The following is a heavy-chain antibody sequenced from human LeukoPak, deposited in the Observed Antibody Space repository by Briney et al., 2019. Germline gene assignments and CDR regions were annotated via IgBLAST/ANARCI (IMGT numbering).Heavy chain of an antibody. J-gene: IGHJ4*02. D-gene: IGHD2-21*02. Sequence: PGGSLRLSCAASGFNFGGSAIHWVRQASGKGLEWVGHIRSRANNYATAYTASVKGRFTISRDDSKNTAYLQMNSLKTEDTAVYYCTRHEDLAYCGGDCYSGDYWGQGTLVTVSS. CDR2: IRSRANNYAT. CDR1: GFNFGGSA. V-gene: IGHV3-73*01. CDR3: TRHEDLAYCGGDCYSGDY.